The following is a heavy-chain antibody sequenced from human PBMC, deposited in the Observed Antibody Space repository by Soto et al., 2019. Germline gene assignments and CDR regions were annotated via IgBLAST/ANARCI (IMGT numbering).Heavy chain of an antibody. CDR3: ARGPSSLTRFDY. CDR2: ISYDGSNK. D-gene: IGHD2-2*01. Sequence: HWWCRSISCASSRFPVSSYSMHWVRKAPGKGLEWVAVISYDGSNKYYADSVKGRFTISRDNSKNTLYLQMNSLRAEDTAVYYCARGPSSLTRFDYWGQGTLVTVSS. V-gene: IGHV3-30-3*01. CDR1: RFPVSSYS. J-gene: IGHJ4*02.